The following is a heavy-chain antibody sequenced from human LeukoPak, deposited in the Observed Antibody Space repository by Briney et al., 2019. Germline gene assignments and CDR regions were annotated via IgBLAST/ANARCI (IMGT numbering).Heavy chain of an antibody. J-gene: IGHJ4*02. D-gene: IGHD3-3*01. CDR2: IYTSGST. CDR1: GGSISSYY. V-gene: IGHV4-4*09. CDR3: ARQGSRRVFLYFDY. Sequence: SETLSLTCTVSGGSISSYYWSWIRQPPGKGLEWIGYIYTSGSTNYNPSLKSRVTISVDTSKNQFSLKLSSVTAADTAVYYCARQGSRRVFLYFDYWGQGTLVTVSS.